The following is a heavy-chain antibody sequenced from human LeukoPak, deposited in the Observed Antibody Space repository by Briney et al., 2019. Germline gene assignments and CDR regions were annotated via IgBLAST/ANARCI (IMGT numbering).Heavy chain of an antibody. Sequence: ASVKVSCKASGYIFTGYYMHWVRQAPGQGLEWMGWINPHSGGTNTAQKFQGRVTMTRDTSISTAYMELSSLRSDDTAVYYCARGGLGTPDYYYYYYMDVWGKGTTVTISS. J-gene: IGHJ6*03. CDR1: GYIFTGYY. CDR3: ARGGLGTPDYYYYYYMDV. D-gene: IGHD2-15*01. CDR2: INPHSGGT. V-gene: IGHV1-2*02.